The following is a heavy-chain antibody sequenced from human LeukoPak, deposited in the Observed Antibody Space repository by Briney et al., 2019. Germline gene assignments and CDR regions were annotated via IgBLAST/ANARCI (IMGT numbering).Heavy chain of an antibody. CDR3: ASRTIGGIAAADAFDI. J-gene: IGHJ3*02. CDR1: GGTFSSYA. V-gene: IGHV1-69*04. Sequence: GASVKVSCKASGGTFSSYAISWVRQAPGQGLEWMGRIIPILGIANYAQKFQGRVTITADKSTGTAYMELSSLRSEDTAVYYCASRTIGGIAAADAFDIWGQGTMVTVSS. CDR2: IIPILGIA. D-gene: IGHD6-13*01.